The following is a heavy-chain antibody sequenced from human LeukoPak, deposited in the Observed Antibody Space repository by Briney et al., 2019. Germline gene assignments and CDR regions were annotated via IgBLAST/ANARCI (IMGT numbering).Heavy chain of an antibody. J-gene: IGHJ4*02. CDR1: GASIRNYY. V-gene: IGHV4-4*09. D-gene: IGHD1-26*01. CDR3: ARLGSYHDF. Sequence: SETLSLTCTVSGASIRNYYGSWIPQTPDPGLEWMGHSHASGGSSYYPSLQSRLTLSIDTSRNQLSLKLPSVTAADTAVYFCARLGSYHDFWGQGALVTVSS. CDR2: SHASGGS.